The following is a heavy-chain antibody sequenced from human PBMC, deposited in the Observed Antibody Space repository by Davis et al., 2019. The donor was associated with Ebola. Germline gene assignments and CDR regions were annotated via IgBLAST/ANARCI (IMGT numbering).Heavy chain of an antibody. Sequence: ASVKVSCKASGYTFTSYDINWVRQATGQGLEWMGWMNPNSGNTGYAQKFQGRVTMTRNTSISTAYMELRSLRSDDTAVYYCARDAITIFGVVNPGMDVWGQGTTVTVSS. J-gene: IGHJ6*02. CDR3: ARDAITIFGVVNPGMDV. V-gene: IGHV1-8*01. D-gene: IGHD3-3*01. CDR2: MNPNSGNT. CDR1: GYTFTSYD.